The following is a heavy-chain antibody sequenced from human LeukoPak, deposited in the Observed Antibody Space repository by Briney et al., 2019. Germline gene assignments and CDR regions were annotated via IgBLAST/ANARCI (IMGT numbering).Heavy chain of an antibody. CDR2: IYHSGST. J-gene: IGHJ6*02. V-gene: IGHV4-30-2*02. Sequence: SETLSLTCTVSGGSISSGGYYWSWIRQPPGKGLEWIGYIYHSGSTYYNPSLKSRVTISVDRSKNQFSLKLSSVTAADTAVYYCARWGASLGWYGMDVWGQGTTVTVSS. CDR1: GGSISSGGYY. CDR3: ARWGASLGWYGMDV. D-gene: IGHD5-24*01.